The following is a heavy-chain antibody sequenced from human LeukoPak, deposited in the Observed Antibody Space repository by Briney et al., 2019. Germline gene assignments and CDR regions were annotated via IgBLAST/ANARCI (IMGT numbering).Heavy chain of an antibody. CDR1: GFAFSTYG. D-gene: IGHD5-18*01. CDR2: IRYDGNNK. J-gene: IGHJ4*02. V-gene: IGHV3-30*02. Sequence: GGSLRLSCAASGFAFSTYGMHWVRQAPGKGLEWVAFIRYDGNNKYYADSVKGRFTISRDNSKNALYLQMNSLRAEDTAVYYCAKDLYSYSFKPFFDYWGQGTLVTVSS. CDR3: AKDLYSYSFKPFFDY.